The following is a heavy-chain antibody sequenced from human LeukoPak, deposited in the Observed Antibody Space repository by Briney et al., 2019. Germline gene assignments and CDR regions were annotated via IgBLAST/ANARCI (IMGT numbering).Heavy chain of an antibody. J-gene: IGHJ4*02. CDR3: TTGPSIASAGTRDY. CDR1: GYTFTSYG. V-gene: IGHV1-18*01. CDR2: ISAYNGNT. Sequence: ASVKVSCKASGYTFTSYGISWVRQAPGQGLEWMGWISAYNGNTNYAQKLQGRVTMTTDTSTSTAYMELRSLRSDDTAVYYCTTGPSIASAGTRDYWGQGTLVTVSS. D-gene: IGHD6-13*01.